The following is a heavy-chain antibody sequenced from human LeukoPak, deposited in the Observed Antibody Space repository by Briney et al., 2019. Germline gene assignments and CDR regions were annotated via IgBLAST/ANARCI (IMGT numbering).Heavy chain of an antibody. V-gene: IGHV4-59*08. Sequence: SETLSLTCAVYGGSFSGYYWSWIRQPAGKGLEWIGYIYYSGSTIYNPSLKSRVTISLDTSKNQFSLKMNSVTAADTAVYFCAKMGNPATVTADYWGQGTLVTVSS. CDR3: AKMGNPATVTADY. CDR1: GGSFSGYY. D-gene: IGHD4-17*01. J-gene: IGHJ4*02. CDR2: IYYSGST.